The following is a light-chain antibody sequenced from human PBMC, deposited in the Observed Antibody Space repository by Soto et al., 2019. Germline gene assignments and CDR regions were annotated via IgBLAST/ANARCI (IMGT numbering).Light chain of an antibody. V-gene: IGKV3-15*01. CDR3: QQYDNWPWT. Sequence: EIVMTQSPATLSVSPGERATLSCRASQSVSSSYLAWYQQKPGQAPRLLIHGASTRAPGFPARFSGSGSGTDFTLTINSLQSEDFAVYYCQQYDNWPWTFGQGTRWIS. CDR1: QSVSSSY. J-gene: IGKJ1*01. CDR2: GAS.